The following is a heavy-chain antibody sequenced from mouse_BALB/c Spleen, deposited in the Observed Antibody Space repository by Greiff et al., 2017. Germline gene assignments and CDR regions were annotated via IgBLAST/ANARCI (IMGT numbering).Heavy chain of an antibody. J-gene: IGHJ4*01. D-gene: IGHD2-3*01. V-gene: IGHV7-3*02. CDR3: ARAPFYDYDAMDY. CDR1: GFTFTDYY. Sequence: EVKLMESGGGLVQPGGSLRLSCATSGFTFTDYYMSWVRQPPGKALEWLGFIRNKANGYTTEYSASGKGRFTISRDNSQSILYLQMNTLRAEDSATYYCARAPFYDYDAMDYWGQGTSVTVSS. CDR2: IRNKANGYTT.